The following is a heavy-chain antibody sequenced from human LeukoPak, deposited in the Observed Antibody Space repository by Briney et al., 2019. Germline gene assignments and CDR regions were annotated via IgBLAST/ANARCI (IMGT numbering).Heavy chain of an antibody. Sequence: PSETLSLTCTVSGGSISSYYWSWIRQPAGKGPEWIGRIYTSGSTNYNPSLKSRVTMSVDTSKNQFSLKLSSVTAADTAVYYCARDRHPYYYDSSGYYMDVWGKGTTVTVSS. CDR2: IYTSGST. V-gene: IGHV4-4*07. CDR1: GGSISSYY. CDR3: ARDRHPYYYDSSGYYMDV. J-gene: IGHJ6*03. D-gene: IGHD3-22*01.